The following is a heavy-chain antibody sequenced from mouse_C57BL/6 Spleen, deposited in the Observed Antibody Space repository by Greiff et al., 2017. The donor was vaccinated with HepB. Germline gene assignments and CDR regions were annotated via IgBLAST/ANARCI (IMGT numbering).Heavy chain of an antibody. CDR1: GYTFTSHW. V-gene: IGHV1-56*01. CDR3: ARRDLFDYGSRTGDY. Sequence: QVQLKESGPELVRPGASVKISCKAPGYTFTSHWMQWVSQRPGQGLAWIGVILPGSGSTSYNEKFKGKATLTVDTSSSTANMPLSSLTSEDSAVYVCARRDLFDYGSRTGDYWGQGTTLTVSS. CDR2: ILPGSGST. J-gene: IGHJ2*01. D-gene: IGHD1-1*01.